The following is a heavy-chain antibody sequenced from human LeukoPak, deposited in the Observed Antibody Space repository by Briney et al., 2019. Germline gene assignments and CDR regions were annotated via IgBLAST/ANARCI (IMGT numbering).Heavy chain of an antibody. CDR3: ASQRESYYDSSGYWGYFQH. D-gene: IGHD3-22*01. V-gene: IGHV1-18*01. CDR2: ISAYNGNT. Sequence: GASVKVSCKASGYTFTSYGISWVRQAPGQGLEWMGWISAYNGNTNYAQKLQGRVTMTTDTSTSTAYMELRSLRSDDTAVYYCASQRESYYDSSGYWGYFQHWGQGTLVTVSS. CDR1: GYTFTSYG. J-gene: IGHJ1*01.